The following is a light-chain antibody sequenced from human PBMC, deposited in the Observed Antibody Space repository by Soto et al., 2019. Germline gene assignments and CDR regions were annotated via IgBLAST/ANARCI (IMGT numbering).Light chain of an antibody. V-gene: IGKV3-20*01. Sequence: EIVLTQSPATLSLSPGKRATLSCRASQNISSYLIWYQQKPGQAPRLLVYHTSNRATGIPDRFSASGSGTDFTLTISRLEPEDFAVYYCQQYGSSPITFGQGTRLEIK. J-gene: IGKJ5*01. CDR3: QQYGSSPIT. CDR1: QNISSY. CDR2: HTS.